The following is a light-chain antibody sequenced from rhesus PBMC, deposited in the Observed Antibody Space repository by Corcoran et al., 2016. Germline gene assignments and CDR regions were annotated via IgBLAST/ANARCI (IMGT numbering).Light chain of an antibody. CDR1: ENANKS. Sequence: DIQMTQSPSSLSVSVGDRVTITCRASENANKSLNWYQQKAGKAPKLLSSQASTFQSGVPSRLSASGAGTDYTLTISSLQPEDVATYYCQHGYDTPFTFGPGTKLDI. J-gene: IGKJ3*01. CDR3: QHGYDTPFT. V-gene: IGKV1-74*01. CDR2: QAS.